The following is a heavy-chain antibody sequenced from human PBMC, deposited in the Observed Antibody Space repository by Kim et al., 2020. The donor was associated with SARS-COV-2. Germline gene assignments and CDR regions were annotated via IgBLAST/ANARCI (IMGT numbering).Heavy chain of an antibody. Sequence: GGSLRLSCAASGFTFSNYAMHWVRQAPGKGLEWVSGISCNGGSTDYADSVKGRFTISRDNAKNTLYLQMNSLRAEDTAVYYCAKAVGRSYYYVSSGYKTSYFDYWGQGTLVTVSS. J-gene: IGHJ4*02. CDR3: AKAVGRSYYYVSSGYKTSYFDY. V-gene: IGHV3-23*01. CDR1: GFTFSNYA. D-gene: IGHD3-22*01. CDR2: ISCNGGST.